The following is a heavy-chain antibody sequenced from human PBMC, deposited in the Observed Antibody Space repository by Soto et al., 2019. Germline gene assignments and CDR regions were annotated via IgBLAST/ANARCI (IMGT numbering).Heavy chain of an antibody. D-gene: IGHD2-2*02. CDR3: ASVTRTCISTSCYRYYYGMDV. V-gene: IGHV4-59*01. J-gene: IGHJ6*02. CDR2: IYHSGST. CDR1: GASISSYY. Sequence: SETLSLTCSVSGASISSYYWSWIRQPPGKGLEWIGYIYHSGSTYYNPSLKSRVTISVDRSKNQFSLKLSSVTAADTAVYYCASVTRTCISTSCYRYYYGMDVWGQGTTVTVSS.